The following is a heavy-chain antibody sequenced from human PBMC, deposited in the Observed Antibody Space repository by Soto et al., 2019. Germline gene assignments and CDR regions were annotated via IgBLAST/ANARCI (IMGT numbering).Heavy chain of an antibody. CDR2: INPNSGGT. CDR3: ARDGHGSGAQVVDYYYGMEV. J-gene: IGHJ6*02. D-gene: IGHD3-10*01. Sequence: GASVKVSCKASGYTFTGYYMHWVRQAPGQGLEWLGWINPNSGGTNYAQKFQGWVTMTRDTSISTAYMELSRLRSDDTAVYYCARDGHGSGAQVVDYYYGMEVWGQGTTVTVSS. V-gene: IGHV1-2*04. CDR1: GYTFTGYY.